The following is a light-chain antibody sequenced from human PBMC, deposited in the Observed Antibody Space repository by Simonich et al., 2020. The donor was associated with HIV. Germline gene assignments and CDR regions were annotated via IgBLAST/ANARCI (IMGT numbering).Light chain of an antibody. CDR3: QQYNRHST. CDR2: KAS. J-gene: IGKJ1*01. CDR1: QSISSW. V-gene: IGKV1-5*03. Sequence: DIQMTQSPSTLSASVGDRVTITCRASQSISSWLAWYQQKPGKAPKLLIYKASSLERGGPSRFSGSGSGTEFTLTISSLQPDDFATYYCQQYNRHSTFGQGTKVEIK.